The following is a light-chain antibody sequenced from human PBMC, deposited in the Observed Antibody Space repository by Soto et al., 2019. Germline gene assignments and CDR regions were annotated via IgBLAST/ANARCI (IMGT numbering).Light chain of an antibody. CDR1: SSNIGSNT. CDR3: AAWYDSLTGVV. Sequence: QSVLTQPPSASGTPGQRVTISCSGSSSNIGSNTVNWYQQLPGTAPKLLIDSNNQRPSGVPDRFSGSKSGTSASLAISGPKSEDEADYYCAAWYDSLTGVVFCGGTKLTVL. J-gene: IGLJ2*01. CDR2: SNN. V-gene: IGLV1-44*01.